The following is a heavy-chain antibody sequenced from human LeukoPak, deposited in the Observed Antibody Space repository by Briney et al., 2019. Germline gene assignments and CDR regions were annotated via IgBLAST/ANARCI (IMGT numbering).Heavy chain of an antibody. CDR2: IGADNANT. D-gene: IGHD4-17*01. V-gene: IGHV1-18*01. CDR1: GYTFFSYG. CDR3: ARSGRTVTTHFDY. J-gene: IGHJ4*02. Sequence: GASVKVSCKASGYTFFSYGISWVRQAPGQGLEWMGWIGADNANTNYAQKLQGRVTITTDTSTNTAYMELRSLTSDDTAVYFCARSGRTVTTHFDYWGQGTLVTVSS.